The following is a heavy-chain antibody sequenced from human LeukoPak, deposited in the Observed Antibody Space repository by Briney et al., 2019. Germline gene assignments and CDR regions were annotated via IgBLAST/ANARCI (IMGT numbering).Heavy chain of an antibody. Sequence: QPGGSLRLSCAASGFTFSDHYMDWVRQAPGQGLEWVGRTRNKANGYTTEYAASVRGRFTISRDDSRSSLFLQMNSLKADDTAVYYCGRVYRATWYGAFLDSWGQGTLVTVSS. CDR1: GFTFSDHY. D-gene: IGHD3-10*01. CDR3: GRVYRATWYGAFLDS. J-gene: IGHJ4*02. CDR2: TRNKANGYTT. V-gene: IGHV3-72*01.